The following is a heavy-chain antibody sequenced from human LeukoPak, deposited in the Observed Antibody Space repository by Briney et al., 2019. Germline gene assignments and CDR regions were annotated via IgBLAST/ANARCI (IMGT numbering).Heavy chain of an antibody. D-gene: IGHD3-3*01. J-gene: IGHJ4*02. Sequence: SETLSLTCAVYGGSFSGYYWSWIRQPPGKGLEWIGEINHSGSTNYNPSLKSRVTISVDTSKNQFSLKLSSVTAADTAVYYCARAKIITIFGVVISTTLDYWGQETLVTVSS. CDR3: ARAKIITIFGVVISTTLDY. CDR1: GGSFSGYY. V-gene: IGHV4-34*01. CDR2: INHSGST.